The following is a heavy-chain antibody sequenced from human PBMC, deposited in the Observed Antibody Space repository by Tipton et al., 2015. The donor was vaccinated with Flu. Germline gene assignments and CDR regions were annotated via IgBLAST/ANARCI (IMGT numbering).Heavy chain of an antibody. CDR2: ISGSGGRI. J-gene: IGHJ4*02. V-gene: IGHV3-23*01. D-gene: IGHD3-16*02. Sequence: SLRLSCAASGFTFSRSAMSWVRQAPGKGLEWVSGISGSGGRIYYADSVKGRFTISRDNSKNTLYLQMNSLRAEDTAVYYCAKGFLNVWGSYRYKYYLDYWGQGTLVTVSS. CDR1: GFTFSRSA. CDR3: AKGFLNVWGSYRYKYYLDY.